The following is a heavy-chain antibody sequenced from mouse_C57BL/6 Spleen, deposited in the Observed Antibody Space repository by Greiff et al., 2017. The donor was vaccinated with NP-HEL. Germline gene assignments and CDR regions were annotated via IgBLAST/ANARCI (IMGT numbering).Heavy chain of an antibody. CDR3: ARLATVVANYFDY. D-gene: IGHD1-1*01. CDR1: GYTFTDYN. CDR2: INPNNGGT. Sequence: EVHLVESGPELVKPGASVKMSCKASGYTFTDYNMHWVKQSHGKSLEWIGYINPNNGGTSYNQKFKGKATLTVNKSSSTAYMELRSLTSEDSAVYYCARLATVVANYFDYWGQGTTLTVSS. V-gene: IGHV1-22*01. J-gene: IGHJ2*01.